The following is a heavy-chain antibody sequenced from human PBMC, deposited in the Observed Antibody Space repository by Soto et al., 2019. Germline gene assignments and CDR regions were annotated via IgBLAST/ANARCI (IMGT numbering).Heavy chain of an antibody. D-gene: IGHD6-6*01. CDR2: INPSGGST. Sequence: GASVKVSCKASGYTFTSYYMHWVRQAPGQGLEWMGIINPSGGSTSYAQKFQGRVTMTRDTSTSTVYMELSSLRSEDTAVYYCAREGKSKYGSSSEWFDPWGQGTRATVSS. CDR3: AREGKSKYGSSSEWFDP. J-gene: IGHJ5*02. V-gene: IGHV1-46*01. CDR1: GYTFTSYY.